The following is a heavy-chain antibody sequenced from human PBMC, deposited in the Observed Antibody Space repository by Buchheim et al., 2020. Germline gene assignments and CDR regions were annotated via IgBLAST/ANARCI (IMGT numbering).Heavy chain of an antibody. CDR1: GFTFNKYW. D-gene: IGHD1-7*01. CDR3: ARVQGWNYEYDY. J-gene: IGHJ4*02. V-gene: IGHV3-7*03. Sequence: EVQLVESGGGLVRPGGSLRLSCAASGFTFNKYWMSWVRQAPGKGLEWVANIKLGGSEKYYVDSVKGRFTISRDNSNNSVYLQMNSLRAEDTAIYYCARVQGWNYEYDYWGQGT. CDR2: IKLGGSEK.